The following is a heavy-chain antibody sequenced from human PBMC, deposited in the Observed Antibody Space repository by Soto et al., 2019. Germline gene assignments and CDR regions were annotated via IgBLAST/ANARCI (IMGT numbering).Heavy chain of an antibody. J-gene: IGHJ4*02. V-gene: IGHV3-21*01. Sequence: PXGSLRLSCAASGFTFSSYSMNWVRQAPGKGLEWVSSISSSSSHIYYADSVKGRFTISRDNAKNSLYLQMNGLRAEDTAVYYCARDYDFWSGYFDYWGQGTLVTVSS. D-gene: IGHD3-3*01. CDR2: ISSSSSHI. CDR1: GFTFSSYS. CDR3: ARDYDFWSGYFDY.